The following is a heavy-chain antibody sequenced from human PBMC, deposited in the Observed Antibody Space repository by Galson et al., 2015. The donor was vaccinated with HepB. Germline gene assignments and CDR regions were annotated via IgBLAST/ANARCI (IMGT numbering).Heavy chain of an antibody. V-gene: IGHV3-9*01. CDR2: INWNSDSI. D-gene: IGHD3-10*01. CDR3: AKDYGSGTYPTAYYFDY. J-gene: IGHJ4*02. Sequence: SLRLSCAASGFTFDDYAMHWVRQAPGKGLEWVSGINWNSDSIGYADSVKGRFTISRDNAKNSLYLQMNSLKGEDAALYYCAKDYGSGTYPTAYYFDYWGQGTLVTVSS. CDR1: GFTFDDYA.